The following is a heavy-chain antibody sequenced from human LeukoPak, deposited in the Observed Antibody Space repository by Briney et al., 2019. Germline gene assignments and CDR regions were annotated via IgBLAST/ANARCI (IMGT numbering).Heavy chain of an antibody. CDR1: GFTVSTNY. V-gene: IGHV3-53*05. D-gene: IGHD3-10*01. J-gene: IGHJ4*02. CDR2: IYSDGRT. CDR3: ARDYFDSGVVNTVVNHDY. Sequence: GGSLRLSCAASGFTVSTNYMSWVRQAPGKGLEWVSVIYSDGRTYYADSVKGRFTISRDNSKNTLYLQMNSLRAEDTAVYYCARDYFDSGVVNTVVNHDYWGQETLSPSPQ.